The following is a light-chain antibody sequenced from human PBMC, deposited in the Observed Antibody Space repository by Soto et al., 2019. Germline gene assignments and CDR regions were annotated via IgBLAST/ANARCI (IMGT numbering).Light chain of an antibody. J-gene: IGKJ4*01. CDR1: QSLLHSNGYNY. V-gene: IGKV2-28*01. CDR3: MRALQTPLT. CDR2: LGS. Sequence: DIVMTQSPLSLPVTPGEPASISCRSSQSLLHSNGYNYLDWYLQKPGQSPQLLIYLGSNRASGVXDMXSGSGSGTDFTLKISRVEAEDVGVYYCMRALQTPLTFGGGTKVEIK.